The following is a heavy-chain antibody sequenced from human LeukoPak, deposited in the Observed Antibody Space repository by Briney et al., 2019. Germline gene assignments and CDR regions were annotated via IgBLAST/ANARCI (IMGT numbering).Heavy chain of an antibody. V-gene: IGHV1-8*01. CDR3: ARGLGPKYYDFWSGYPPPGAFDI. J-gene: IGHJ3*02. Sequence: ASVKVSCKASVYTFTSYDINWVRQATGQGLEWMGWMNPNSGNTGYAQKFQGRVTMTRNTSISTAYMELSSLRSEDTAVYYCARGLGPKYYDFWSGYPPPGAFDIWGQGTMVTVSS. D-gene: IGHD3-3*01. CDR1: VYTFTSYD. CDR2: MNPNSGNT.